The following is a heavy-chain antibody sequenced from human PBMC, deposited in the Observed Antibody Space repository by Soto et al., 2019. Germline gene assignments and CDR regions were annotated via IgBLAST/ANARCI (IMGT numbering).Heavy chain of an antibody. CDR3: ATDLTAEYYFDY. CDR2: IWCDGSNK. J-gene: IGHJ4*02. D-gene: IGHD6-19*01. CDR1: GFTFSSYG. Sequence: QVQLVESGGGVVQPGRSLRLSCAASGFTFSSYGMHWVRQAPGKGLEWVAVIWCDGSNKDYADSVKGRFTISRDNSQTTRYLQMNTLRAVDTAVYYCATDLTAEYYFDYWGQGTLVTVAS. V-gene: IGHV3-33*01.